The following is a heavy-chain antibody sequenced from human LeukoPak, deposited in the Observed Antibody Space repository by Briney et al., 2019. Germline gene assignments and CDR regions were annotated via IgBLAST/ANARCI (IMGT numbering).Heavy chain of an antibody. CDR1: RYRFTDYY. J-gene: IGHJ4*02. CDR3: ARDPPRYYYDSSGNY. D-gene: IGHD3-22*01. V-gene: IGHV1-46*01. CDR2: INPSGGST. Sequence: ASVKVSCKASRYRFTDYYMHWVRQAPGQGLEWLGIINPSGGSTSYAQKFQGRVTMTRDTSTSTVYMELSSLRSEDTAVYYCARDPPRYYYDSSGNYWGQGTLVTVSP.